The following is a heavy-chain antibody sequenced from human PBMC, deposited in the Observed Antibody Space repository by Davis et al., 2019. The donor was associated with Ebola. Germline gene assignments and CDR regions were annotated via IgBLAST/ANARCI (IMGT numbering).Heavy chain of an antibody. CDR3: AKEGAWYGYYFDY. J-gene: IGHJ4*02. CDR1: GFTFSSYE. D-gene: IGHD6-19*01. Sequence: PGGSLRLSCAASGFTFSSYEMNWVRQAPGKGLEWVSYISSSGSTIYYADSVKGRFTISRDNAKNSLYLQMNSLRAEDTALYYCAKEGAWYGYYFDYWGQGTLVTVSS. V-gene: IGHV3-48*03. CDR2: ISSSGSTI.